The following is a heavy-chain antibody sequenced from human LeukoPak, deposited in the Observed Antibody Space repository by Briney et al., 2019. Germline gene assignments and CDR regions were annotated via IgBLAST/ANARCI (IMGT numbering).Heavy chain of an antibody. V-gene: IGHV5-51*01. Sequence: GESLKISCKGSGYSFTSYWIGWVRQMPGKGLEWMGIIYPGDSDTRYSPSFQGQATISADKSISTAYLQWSSLKASDTAMYYCARINTAMVRGFDYWGQGTLVTVSS. CDR2: IYPGDSDT. J-gene: IGHJ4*02. CDR3: ARINTAMVRGFDY. D-gene: IGHD5-18*01. CDR1: GYSFTSYW.